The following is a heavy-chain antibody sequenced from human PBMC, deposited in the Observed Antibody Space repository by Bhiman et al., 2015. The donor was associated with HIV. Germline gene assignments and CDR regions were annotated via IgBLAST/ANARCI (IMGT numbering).Heavy chain of an antibody. V-gene: IGHV3-23*04. CDR1: GFAFDNYA. Sequence: EVQLVESGGGLVEPGKSLRLSCAASGFAFDNYAMHWVRQVPGKGLEWVSSISGSAVTTYYADSVKGRFTISRDNSKNILYVQMNSLRAGDTAVYYCAKSPYFYDRNGYYDYWGQGILVTVSS. CDR3: AKSPYFYDRNGYYDY. D-gene: IGHD3-22*01. J-gene: IGHJ4*02. CDR2: ISGSAVTT.